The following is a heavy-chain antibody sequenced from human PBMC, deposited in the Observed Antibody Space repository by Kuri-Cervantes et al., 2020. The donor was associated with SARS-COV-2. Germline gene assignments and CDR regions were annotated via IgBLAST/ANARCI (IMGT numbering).Heavy chain of an antibody. D-gene: IGHD2-2*01. V-gene: IGHV4-34*01. CDR1: GESFSGYY. Sequence: SETLSLTCAFYGESFSGYYWNWIRQSPGKGLQWIGEVNHRGSTNYNPSLKSRVTISVDTSKNQFSLKLSSVTAADTAVYYCARHTIYCSSTSCYEVRFDPWGQGTLVTVSS. J-gene: IGHJ5*02. CDR3: ARHTIYCSSTSCYEVRFDP. CDR2: VNHRGST.